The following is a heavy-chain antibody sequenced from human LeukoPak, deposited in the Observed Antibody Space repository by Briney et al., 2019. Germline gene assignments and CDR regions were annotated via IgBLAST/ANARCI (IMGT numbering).Heavy chain of an antibody. J-gene: IGHJ4*02. V-gene: IGHV4-59*01. CDR2: IYYSGST. Sequence: SETLSLTCTVSGGSISSYYWSWIRQPPGKGQEWIGYIYYSGSTNYNPSLKSRVTISVDTSKNQFSLKLSSVTAADTAVYYCARVKVAGYYDSSGYLDYWGQGTLVAVSS. CDR3: ARVKVAGYYDSSGYLDY. D-gene: IGHD3-22*01. CDR1: GGSISSYY.